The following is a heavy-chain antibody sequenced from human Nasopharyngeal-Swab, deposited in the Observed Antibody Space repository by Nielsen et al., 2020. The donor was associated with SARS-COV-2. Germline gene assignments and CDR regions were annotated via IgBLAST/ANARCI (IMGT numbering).Heavy chain of an antibody. V-gene: IGHV1-69*02. CDR2: IIPILGIA. CDR3: ARRKMVVAGTWWFDP. Sequence: WVRQAPGQGLEWMGRIIPILGIANYAQKFQGRVTITADKSTSTAYMELSSLRSEDTAVYYCARRKMVVAGTWWFDPWGQGTLVTVSS. D-gene: IGHD6-19*01. J-gene: IGHJ5*02.